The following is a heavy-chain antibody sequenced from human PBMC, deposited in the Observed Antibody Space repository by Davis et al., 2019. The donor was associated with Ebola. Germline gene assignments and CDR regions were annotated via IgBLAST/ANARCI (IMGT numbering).Heavy chain of an antibody. CDR2: ISSSSSYT. CDR1: GFTFSDYY. CDR3: ARVGYYDSSGYYYGAFDI. J-gene: IGHJ3*02. V-gene: IGHV3-11*06. D-gene: IGHD3-22*01. Sequence: GESLKISCAASGFTFSDYYMSRIRQAPGKGLEWVSYISSSSSYTNYADSVKGRFTISRDNAKNSLYLQMNSLRAEDTAVYYCARVGYYDSSGYYYGAFDIWGQGTMVTVSS.